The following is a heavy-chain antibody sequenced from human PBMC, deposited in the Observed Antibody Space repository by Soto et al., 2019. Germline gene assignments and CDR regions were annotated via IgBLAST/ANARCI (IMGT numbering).Heavy chain of an antibody. J-gene: IGHJ6*02. CDR3: AKSQSRAPYGMDV. V-gene: IGHV3-23*01. CDR1: GFRFSAYA. D-gene: IGHD6-6*01. Sequence: GGSLRLSCVASGFRFSAYAMYWVRQAPGKGLAWVASVSGSVTRTYYADSVEGRFTISRDDSRNVVYLQISSLRAEDTAVYYCAKSQSRAPYGMDVWGHGTTVTVSS. CDR2: VSGSVTRT.